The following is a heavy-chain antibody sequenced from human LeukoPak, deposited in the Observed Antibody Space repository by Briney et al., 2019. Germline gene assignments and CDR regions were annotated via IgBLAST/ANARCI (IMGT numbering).Heavy chain of an antibody. J-gene: IGHJ5*02. V-gene: IGHV4-31*02. CDR3: ARAVGPDIVVVPAALTWFDP. Sequence: RQHPGKGLGWIGYIYYSGSTYYNPSLKSRVTISVDTSKNQFSLKLSSVTAADTAVYYCARAVGPDIVVVPAALTWFDPWGQGTLVTVSS. D-gene: IGHD2-2*01. CDR2: IYYSGST.